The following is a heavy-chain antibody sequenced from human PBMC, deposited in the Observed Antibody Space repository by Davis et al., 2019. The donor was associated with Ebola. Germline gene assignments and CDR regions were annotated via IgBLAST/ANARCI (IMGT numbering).Heavy chain of an antibody. CDR1: GFTFSSYS. Sequence: GESLKISCAASGFTFSSYSMNWVRQAPGKGLEWVSSISSSSSYIYYADSVKGRFTISRDNAKNSLYLQMNSLRAEDTAVYYCARIHVEMATIGAFDIWGQGTMVTVSS. CDR3: ARIHVEMATIGAFDI. CDR2: ISSSSSYI. D-gene: IGHD5-24*01. J-gene: IGHJ3*02. V-gene: IGHV3-21*01.